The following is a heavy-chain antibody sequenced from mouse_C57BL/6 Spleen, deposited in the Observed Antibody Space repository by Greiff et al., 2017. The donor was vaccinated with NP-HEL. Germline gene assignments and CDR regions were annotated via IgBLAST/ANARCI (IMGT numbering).Heavy chain of an antibody. CDR2: IDPSDSET. CDR1: GYTFTSYW. D-gene: IGHD2-4*01. Sequence: VQLQQPGAELVRPGSSVKLSCKASGYTFTSYWMHWVKQRPIQGLEWIGNIDPSDSETHYNQKFKDKATLTVDKSSSTAYVQLSSLTSEDSAVYYCARGNYDSWFAYWGQGTLVTVSA. V-gene: IGHV1-52*01. J-gene: IGHJ3*01. CDR3: ARGNYDSWFAY.